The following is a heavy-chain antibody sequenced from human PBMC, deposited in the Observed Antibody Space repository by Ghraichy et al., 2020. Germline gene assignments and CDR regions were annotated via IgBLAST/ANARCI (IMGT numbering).Heavy chain of an antibody. V-gene: IGHV4-59*08. CDR3: ARHGYRTYCGTGCFSDYFDY. CDR2: IYDSGST. CDR1: GGFISGHY. Sequence: TLSLTCTVSGGFISGHYWSWIRQPPGKRLEWIGYIYDSGSTNYNPSLKSRVTMSLDTSRNQISLKLSSVTAADTAVFYCARHGYRTYCGTGCFSDYFDYWGQGALVTVSS. J-gene: IGHJ4*02. D-gene: IGHD2-21*02.